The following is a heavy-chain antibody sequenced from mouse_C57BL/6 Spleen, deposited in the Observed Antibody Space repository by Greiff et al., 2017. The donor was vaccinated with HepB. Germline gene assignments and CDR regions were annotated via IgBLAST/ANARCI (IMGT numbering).Heavy chain of an antibody. Sequence: VHVKQSGTVLARPGASVKMSCKTSGYTFTSYWMHWVKQRPGQGLEWIGAIYPGNSDTSYNQKFKGKAKLTAVTSASTAYMELSSLTNEDSAVYYCTGATVVATGFDYWGQGTTLTVSS. J-gene: IGHJ2*01. CDR1: GYTFTSYW. D-gene: IGHD1-1*01. V-gene: IGHV1-5*01. CDR2: IYPGNSDT. CDR3: TGATVVATGFDY.